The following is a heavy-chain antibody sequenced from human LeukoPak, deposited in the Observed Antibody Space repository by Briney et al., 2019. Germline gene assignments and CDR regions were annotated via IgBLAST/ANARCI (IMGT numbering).Heavy chain of an antibody. CDR3: ARGDYGSGSLFRGRYFDL. D-gene: IGHD3-10*01. CDR1: GGSISSGGYS. V-gene: IGHV4-30-2*01. Sequence: SETLSLTCAVSGGSISSGGYSWSWIRQPPGKGLEWIGYIYHSGSTYYNSSLKSRATISVDRSKNQFSLKLSSVTAADTAVYYCARGDYGSGSLFRGRYFDLWGRGTLVTVSS. CDR2: IYHSGST. J-gene: IGHJ2*01.